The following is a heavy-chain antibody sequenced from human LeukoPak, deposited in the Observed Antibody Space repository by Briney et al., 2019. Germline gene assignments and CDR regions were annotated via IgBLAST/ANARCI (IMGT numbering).Heavy chain of an antibody. J-gene: IGHJ4*02. D-gene: IGHD2-21*01. CDR3: TRQAIADY. CDR1: GYDFTKYW. CDR2: IYPGDSDT. V-gene: IGHV5-51*01. Sequence: GESLKISCKTSGYDFTKYWIGWVRQMPGKGLERMGIIYPGDSDTRYSPSSQGQVTISADKSISTAYPHLDSLKTSDTAMYYCTRQAIADYWGQGTLLTVSS.